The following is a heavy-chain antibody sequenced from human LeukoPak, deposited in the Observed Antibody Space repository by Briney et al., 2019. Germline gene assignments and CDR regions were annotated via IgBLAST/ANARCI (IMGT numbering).Heavy chain of an antibody. V-gene: IGHV4-59*01. Sequence: PSETLSLTCTVSGGSISSYYWSWIRQPPGKGLEWIGYIYYSGSTNYNPSLKSRVTISVDTSKNQFSLKLSSVTAADTAVYYCALYDSSGYDAFDIWGRGTMVTVSS. J-gene: IGHJ3*02. CDR3: ALYDSSGYDAFDI. D-gene: IGHD3-22*01. CDR1: GGSISSYY. CDR2: IYYSGST.